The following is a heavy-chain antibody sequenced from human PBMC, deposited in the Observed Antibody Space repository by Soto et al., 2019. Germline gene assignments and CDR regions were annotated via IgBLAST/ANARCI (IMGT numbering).Heavy chain of an antibody. CDR3: ARGARYIVATMNY. J-gene: IGHJ4*02. CDR2: MNAYNGNT. V-gene: IGHV1-18*01. CDR1: GYTFTSYG. Sequence: ASVKVSCKASGYTFTSYGISWVRQAPGQGLEWMGWMNAYNGNTNYAQKLQGRVTMTTNTSMSTAYMELSSLRSDDTAVYYCARGARYIVATMNYWGQGTLVTVSS. D-gene: IGHD5-12*01.